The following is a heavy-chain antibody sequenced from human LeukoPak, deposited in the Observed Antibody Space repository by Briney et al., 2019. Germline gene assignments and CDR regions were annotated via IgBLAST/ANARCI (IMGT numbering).Heavy chain of an antibody. Sequence: GASVKVSCKASGYSFTSYGITWVRQAPGQGLEWMGGIIPIFGTANYAQKFQGRVTITADKSTSTAYMELSSLRSEDTAVYYCASRGLENDYGDYDAFDIWGQGTMVTVSS. J-gene: IGHJ3*02. CDR3: ASRGLENDYGDYDAFDI. CDR2: IIPIFGTA. V-gene: IGHV1-69*06. CDR1: GYSFTSYG. D-gene: IGHD4-17*01.